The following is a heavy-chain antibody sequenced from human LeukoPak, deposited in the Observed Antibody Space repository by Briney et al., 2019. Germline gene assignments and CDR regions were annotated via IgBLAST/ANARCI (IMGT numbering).Heavy chain of an antibody. Sequence: SETLSLTCTVSGGSISSYYWSWIRQPAGKGLEWIGRIYTSGSTNYNPSLKSRVTMSVDTSKNQFSLKLSSVTAADTAVYYCARDAYYHDSSGYYELDYWGQGTLVTVSS. J-gene: IGHJ4*02. D-gene: IGHD3-22*01. CDR2: IYTSGST. CDR1: GGSISSYY. V-gene: IGHV4-4*07. CDR3: ARDAYYHDSSGYYELDY.